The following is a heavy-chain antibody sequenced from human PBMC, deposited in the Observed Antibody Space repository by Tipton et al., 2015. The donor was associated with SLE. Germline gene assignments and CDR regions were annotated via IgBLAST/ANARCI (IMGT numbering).Heavy chain of an antibody. V-gene: IGHV5-51*01. J-gene: IGHJ4*02. CDR2: INFGDSDT. CDR3: ARHPNSGYAHVDY. D-gene: IGHD5-12*01. Sequence: QSGAEVKKPGESLKISCKGSAYSFTSYWIGWVRQTPGLGLEWMGIINFGDSDTRYSPSFQGQVTFSVDKSISTAYLQWSSLKASDTAMYYCARHPNSGYAHVDYWGQGTLVTVSS. CDR1: AYSFTSYW.